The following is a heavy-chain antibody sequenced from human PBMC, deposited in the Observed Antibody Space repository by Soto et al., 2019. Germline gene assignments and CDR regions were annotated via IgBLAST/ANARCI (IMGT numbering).Heavy chain of an antibody. J-gene: IGHJ3*02. V-gene: IGHV1-46*02. CDR1: GYSFNNNY. Sequence: QVQLVQSGAEGKRPGASVKVSCKTSGYSFNNNYIHWVRQAPGQGLEWVGMINPSGGTTTYARNLQGRDTVTSDTSTSTVYMDLSSLRSEVTALYYCAREINVGDGLVISGQGTMVTVSS. D-gene: IGHD1-26*01. CDR2: INPSGGTT. CDR3: AREINVGDGLVI.